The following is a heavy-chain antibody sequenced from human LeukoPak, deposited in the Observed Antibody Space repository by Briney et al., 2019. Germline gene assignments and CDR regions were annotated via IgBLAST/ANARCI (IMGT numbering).Heavy chain of an antibody. V-gene: IGHV4-4*07. CDR3: ARSGDSSAYYSF. J-gene: IGHJ4*02. CDR2: IYTSGST. Sequence: PSETLSLTCTVSGGSISSYYWSWIRQPAGKGLEWIGRIYTSGSTNYNPSLKSRVTMSVDTSKNQFSLEMNSVTAADTAVYYCARSGDSSAYYSFWGQGILVTVSS. CDR1: GGSISSYY. D-gene: IGHD3-22*01.